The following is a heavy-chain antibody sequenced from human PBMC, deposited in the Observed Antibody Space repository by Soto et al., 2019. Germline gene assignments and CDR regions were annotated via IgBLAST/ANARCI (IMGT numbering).Heavy chain of an antibody. V-gene: IGHV3-30-3*01. CDR2: ISYDGSNK. J-gene: IGHJ4*02. D-gene: IGHD6-19*01. CDR3: ARGLQWLVRQYFDY. Sequence: PGGSLRLSCAASGFTFSSYAMHWVRQAPGKGLEWVAVISYDGSNKYYADSVTGRFTISRDDSKNTLYLQMNSLRAEDTAVYYCARGLQWLVRQYFDYWGQGTLVTVSS. CDR1: GFTFSSYA.